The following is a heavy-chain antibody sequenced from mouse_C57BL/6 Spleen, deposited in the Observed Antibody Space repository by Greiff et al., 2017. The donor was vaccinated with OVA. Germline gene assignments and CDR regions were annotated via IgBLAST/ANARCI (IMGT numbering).Heavy chain of an antibody. CDR3: ARCGGYGSSSSYYFDY. CDR2: INPNNGGT. Sequence: EVQLQQSGPELVKPGASVKMSCKASGYTFTDYNMHWVKQSHGKSLEWIGYINPNNGGTSYNQKFKGKATLTVNKSSSTAYMELRSLTSEDSAVYYCARCGGYGSSSSYYFDYWGQGTTLTVSS. J-gene: IGHJ2*01. D-gene: IGHD1-1*01. V-gene: IGHV1-22*01. CDR1: GYTFTDYN.